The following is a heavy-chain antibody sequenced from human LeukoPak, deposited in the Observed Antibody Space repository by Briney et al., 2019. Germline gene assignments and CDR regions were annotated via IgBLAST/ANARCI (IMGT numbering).Heavy chain of an antibody. CDR2: INPHSGGT. Sequence: AASVKVSCKASGYTFTSYGISWVRQAPGQGLEWMAWINPHSGGTNYAQKLQGRVTMTTDTSTNTAYMELRSLRSDDTAVYYCARGRGYYDSSGYVDYWGQGTLVTVSS. D-gene: IGHD3-22*01. V-gene: IGHV1-18*01. CDR1: GYTFTSYG. J-gene: IGHJ4*02. CDR3: ARGRGYYDSSGYVDY.